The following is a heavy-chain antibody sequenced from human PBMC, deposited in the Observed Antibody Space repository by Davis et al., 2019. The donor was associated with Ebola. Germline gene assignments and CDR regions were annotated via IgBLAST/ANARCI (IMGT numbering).Heavy chain of an antibody. CDR3: ARSGGLTRTTVAYYFDY. D-gene: IGHD4-23*01. CDR2: INHSGST. V-gene: IGHV4-34*01. Sequence: PSETLSLTCAVYGGSFSGYYWSWIRQPPGKGLEWIGEINHSGSTNYNPSLKSRVTISVDTSKNQFSLKLSSVTAADTAVYYCARSGGLTRTTVAYYFDYWGQGTLVTVSS. CDR1: GGSFSGYY. J-gene: IGHJ4*02.